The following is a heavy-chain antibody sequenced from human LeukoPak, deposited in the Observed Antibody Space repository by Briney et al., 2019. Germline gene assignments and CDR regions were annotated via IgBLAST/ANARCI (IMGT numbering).Heavy chain of an antibody. D-gene: IGHD1-26*01. CDR3: ARDLKWELLLWTFDY. Sequence: HTGGSLRLSCEASGFDFSGFGMHWVRQAPGKGLEWVAVISYDGSNKYYADSVKGRFTISRDNSKNTLYLQMNSLRPEDTAVYYCARDLKWELLLWTFDYWGQGTLVTVSS. V-gene: IGHV3-30*19. CDR1: GFDFSGFG. CDR2: ISYDGSNK. J-gene: IGHJ4*02.